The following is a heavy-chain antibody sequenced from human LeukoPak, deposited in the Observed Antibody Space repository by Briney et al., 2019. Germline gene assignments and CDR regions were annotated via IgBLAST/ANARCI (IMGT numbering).Heavy chain of an antibody. CDR1: GFTFSSYA. CDR2: ISGNGGST. D-gene: IGHD3-3*01. J-gene: IGHJ4*02. Sequence: GGSLRLSCVASGFTFSSYAMSWVRQAPGKGPEWVSAISGNGGSTYYADSVKGRFTISRDNSKNTLYLQMNSLRAEDTAVYYCAKDLRFLEWLLEGDYWGQGTLVTVSS. V-gene: IGHV3-23*01. CDR3: AKDLRFLEWLLEGDY.